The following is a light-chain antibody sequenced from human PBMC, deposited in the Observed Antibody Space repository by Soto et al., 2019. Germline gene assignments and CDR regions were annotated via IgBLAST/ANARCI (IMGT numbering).Light chain of an antibody. CDR3: QQYGSSFFT. Sequence: EIVLTQSPGTLSLSPGERATLSCRASQSVSSSYLAWYQQKPGQAPRLLIYGASSRATGIPDRFSGSGSGTDFTLTISRLGPEDFAVYYCQQYGSSFFTFGGGTKVEIK. J-gene: IGKJ4*01. CDR1: QSVSSSY. CDR2: GAS. V-gene: IGKV3-20*01.